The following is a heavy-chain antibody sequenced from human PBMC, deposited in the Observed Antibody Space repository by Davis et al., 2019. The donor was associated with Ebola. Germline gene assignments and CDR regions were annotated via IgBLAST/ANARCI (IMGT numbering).Heavy chain of an antibody. V-gene: IGHV1-18*01. J-gene: IGHJ6*02. CDR1: GYTFTSYD. D-gene: IGHD3-3*01. CDR2: ISAYNGNT. Sequence: ASVKVSCKASGYTFTSYDITWVRQAPGQGLEWMAWISAYNGNTNYAQKLQGRVTMTTDTSTSTAYMDLRSLRSDDTAVYYCARLVGDFYYYGMDVWGQGATVTVSS. CDR3: ARLVGDFYYYGMDV.